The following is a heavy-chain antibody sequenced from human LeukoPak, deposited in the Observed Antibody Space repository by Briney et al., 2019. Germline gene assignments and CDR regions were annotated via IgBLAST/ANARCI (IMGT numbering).Heavy chain of an antibody. V-gene: IGHV3-21*01. J-gene: IGHJ4*02. CDR2: ISSSSSYI. D-gene: IGHD2-15*01. Sequence: GGSLRLSCAASGFTFSSYSMNWVRQAPGKGLEWVSSISSSSSYIYYADSVKGRFTISRDDAKNSLYLQMNGLRAEDTAVYYCARDPFGYCSGGSCFTLFDYWGQGTLVAVSS. CDR3: ARDPFGYCSGGSCFTLFDY. CDR1: GFTFSSYS.